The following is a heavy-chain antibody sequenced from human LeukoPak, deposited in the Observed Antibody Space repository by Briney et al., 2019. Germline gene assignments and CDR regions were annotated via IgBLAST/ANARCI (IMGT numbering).Heavy chain of an antibody. V-gene: IGHV4-38-2*02. CDR1: GYSISSGYY. Sequence: SETLSLTCTVSGYSISSGYYWGWIRQPPGKGLEWIGSIYHSGSTYYNPSLKSRVTISVDTSKNQFSLKLSSVTAADTAVYYCARQDIVVVVAASGFDYWGQGTLVTVSS. D-gene: IGHD2-15*01. CDR3: ARQDIVVVVAASGFDY. CDR2: IYHSGST. J-gene: IGHJ4*02.